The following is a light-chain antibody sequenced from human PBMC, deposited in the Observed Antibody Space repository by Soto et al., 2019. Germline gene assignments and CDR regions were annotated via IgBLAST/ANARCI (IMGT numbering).Light chain of an antibody. J-gene: IGKJ1*01. Sequence: EILLTQSLGTMSLSPGYRATPSCIDIQTVSSNFLAWYQQRPAQAPRLLIHGESTRATGITDRFSGSASGTDFTLIIRGLEPEDFAVYYCKPYGTSPATLGKGTKVDIK. CDR2: GES. CDR1: QTVSSNF. CDR3: KPYGTSPAT. V-gene: IGKV3-20*01.